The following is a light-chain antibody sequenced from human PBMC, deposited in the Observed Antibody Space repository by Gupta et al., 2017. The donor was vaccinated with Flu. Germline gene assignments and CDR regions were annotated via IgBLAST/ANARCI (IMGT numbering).Light chain of an antibody. Sequence: QSALTQPASVSGSPGQSITISCTGGYDYVSWFQQHPGKAPKLMIYEVSNRPSGISNRFAGSKSGNAASLTISGLQAEDEAYYYCTSFTNTNTWVFGGGTKLTVL. CDR3: TSFTNTNTWV. V-gene: IGLV2-14*01. CDR1: GYDY. CDR2: EVS. J-gene: IGLJ3*02.